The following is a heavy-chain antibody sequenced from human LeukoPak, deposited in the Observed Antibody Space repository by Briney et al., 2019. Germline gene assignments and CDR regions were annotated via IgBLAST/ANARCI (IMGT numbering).Heavy chain of an antibody. D-gene: IGHD1-26*01. J-gene: IGHJ4*02. CDR2: ISTYNGNT. CDR3: ARRGGSYPNDY. CDR1: GYTFTTYG. V-gene: IGHV1-18*01. Sequence: ASEKVSCKASGYTFTTYGISWVRQAPGQGLDWMGWISTYNGNTNYAQKLQGRVTMTTDTSTSTTYMELRSLRSDDTAVYYCARRGGSYPNDYWGQGTLVTVSS.